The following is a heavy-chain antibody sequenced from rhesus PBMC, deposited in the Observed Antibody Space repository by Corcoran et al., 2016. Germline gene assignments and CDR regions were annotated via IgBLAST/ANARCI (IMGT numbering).Heavy chain of an antibody. V-gene: IGHV4-173*01. D-gene: IGHD6-25*01. Sequence: QLQLQESGPGLVTPSETLSLTCAFSGGSTSHNYWSWISQPPGQGLEWIGRVSGSGGSTDYNPSLKSRVTISTDTSKNEFSLRLSSVTAADTAVYYCARGRSGSRPYFDLWGPGTPITISS. CDR2: VSGSGGST. J-gene: IGHJ2*01. CDR1: GGSTSHNY. CDR3: ARGRSGSRPYFDL.